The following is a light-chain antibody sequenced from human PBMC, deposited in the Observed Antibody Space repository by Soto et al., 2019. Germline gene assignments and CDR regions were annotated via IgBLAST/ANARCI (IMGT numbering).Light chain of an antibody. Sequence: EIVLTQSPGTLSLSPGERATLSCRASQSVSSSYLAWYQQKPGQAPRLLIYGASSRATASPDRFSGSGSGTAFTLTISRLEPEDVAVDYCQHYGSSPPVTFGQGTRLEIK. CDR3: QHYGSSPPVT. CDR2: GAS. CDR1: QSVSSSY. J-gene: IGKJ5*01. V-gene: IGKV3-20*01.